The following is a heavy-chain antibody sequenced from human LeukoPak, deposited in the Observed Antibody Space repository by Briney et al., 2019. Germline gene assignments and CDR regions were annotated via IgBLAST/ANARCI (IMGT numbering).Heavy chain of an antibody. J-gene: IGHJ4*02. CDR2: IYSGGSR. CDR3: ARATLDN. Sequence: GGSLRLSCAASGFTVSNNYISWVRQAPGKGLEWVSVIYSGGSRKYADSVKARFTISRDNSKNTVYLQMNSLRVDDTAVYYCARATLDNWGQGTLVTVSS. V-gene: IGHV3-53*01. CDR1: GFTVSNNY.